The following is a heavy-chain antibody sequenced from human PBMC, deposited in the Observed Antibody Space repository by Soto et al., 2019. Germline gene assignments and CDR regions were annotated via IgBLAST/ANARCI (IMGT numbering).Heavy chain of an antibody. CDR2: TYYSGTT. V-gene: IGHV4-28*01. D-gene: IGHD3-16*01. J-gene: IGHJ4*02. CDR1: SYSISSGNW. Sequence: PSETLSLTCAVASYSISSGNWWGWIRQPPGKGLEWLAYTYYSGTTYYNPSLKSRVTLSVDASKNQFSLRLSSVTAVDTAVYYCGRLPRLGDPFDYWGQGSLVTVSS. CDR3: GRLPRLGDPFDY.